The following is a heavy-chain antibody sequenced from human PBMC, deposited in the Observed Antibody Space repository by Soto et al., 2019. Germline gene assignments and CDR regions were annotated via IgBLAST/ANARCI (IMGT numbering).Heavy chain of an antibody. CDR2: ISYXGSNK. D-gene: IGHD3-16*01. J-gene: IGHJ5*02. Sequence: XXSLRLSCAASGFTFSSYAMHWVRQAPGNGLQSLXVISYXGSNKSYAASXXGRFTTSXXNSTNTLYMKMNSIRAEDTAVYYCARAHEPGGACGQGTLVTASS. CDR3: ARAHEPGGA. CDR1: GFTFSSYA. V-gene: IGHV3-30-3*01.